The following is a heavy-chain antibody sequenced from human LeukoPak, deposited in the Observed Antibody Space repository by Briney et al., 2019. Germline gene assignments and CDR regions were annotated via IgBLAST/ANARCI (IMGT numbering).Heavy chain of an antibody. D-gene: IGHD3-22*01. CDR3: ARPQVVVITTGAFDI. CDR2: INPNSGGT. CDR1: GYTFTGYY. V-gene: IGHV1-2*02. Sequence: ASVTVSCKASGYTFTGYYMHWVRQAPGQGREWMGWINPNSGGTNYAQKFQGRVTMTRDTSISTAYMELSRLRSDDTAVYYCARPQVVVITTGAFDIWGQGTMVTVSS. J-gene: IGHJ3*02.